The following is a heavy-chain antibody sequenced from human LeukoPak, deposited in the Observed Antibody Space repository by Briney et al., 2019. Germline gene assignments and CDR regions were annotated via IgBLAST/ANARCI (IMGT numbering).Heavy chain of an antibody. J-gene: IGHJ4*02. CDR3: ARVGDLNFYDF. D-gene: IGHD1-20*01. CDR1: GFTFSRYS. Sequence: QTGGSLRLSCAASGFTFSRYSMHWVRQIPGKGLEYVSAVNDDGDRTYYADSVKARFTISRDNSKNTLFLQMGSLRAEDMAVYYCARVGDLNFYDFWGQGTLVIVSS. V-gene: IGHV3-64*02. CDR2: VNDDGDRT.